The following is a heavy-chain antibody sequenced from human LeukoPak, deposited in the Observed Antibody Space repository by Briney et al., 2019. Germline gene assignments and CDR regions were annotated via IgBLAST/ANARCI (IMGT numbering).Heavy chain of an antibody. V-gene: IGHV4-39*01. CDR1: GGSISSTNYY. CDR3: ARHTRPGYRGYENAFDI. CDR2: LYVSVST. Sequence: NPSETLSLTCTVSGGSISSTNYYWDWIRQPRGKGVEWIVNLYVSVSTHYTPSLNSRVTIPVVTPNTPSSLRLTSVTPADAAVYYSARHTRPGYRGYENAFDIWGHATMVTVSS. D-gene: IGHD5-12*01. J-gene: IGHJ3*02.